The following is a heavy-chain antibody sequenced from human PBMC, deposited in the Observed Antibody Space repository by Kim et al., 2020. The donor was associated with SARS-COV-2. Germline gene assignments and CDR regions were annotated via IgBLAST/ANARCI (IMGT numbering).Heavy chain of an antibody. CDR3: AKDMGDLVVVPAPFDY. V-gene: IGHV3-30*18. Sequence: GGSLRLSCAASGFTFSSYGMHWVRQAPGKGLEWVAVISYDGSNKYYADSVKGRFTISRDNSKNTLYLQMNSLRAEDTAGYYCAKDMGDLVVVPAPFDYWG. CDR2: ISYDGSNK. D-gene: IGHD2-2*01. CDR1: GFTFSSYG. J-gene: IGHJ4*01.